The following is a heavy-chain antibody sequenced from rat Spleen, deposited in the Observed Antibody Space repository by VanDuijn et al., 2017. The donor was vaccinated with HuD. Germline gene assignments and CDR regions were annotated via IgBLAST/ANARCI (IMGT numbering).Heavy chain of an antibody. CDR3: ARHYLGRYWYFDF. Sequence: EVQLVESDGGLVQPGRSLKLSCAASGFTFSDYYMAWVRQAPTKGLEWVATISYDGSSTYYRDSVKGRFTISRDNAKSTLYLQMDSLRSEDTATYYCARHYLGRYWYFDFWGPGTMVTVSS. D-gene: IGHD1-11*01. J-gene: IGHJ1*01. V-gene: IGHV5-29*01. CDR2: ISYDGSST. CDR1: GFTFSDYY.